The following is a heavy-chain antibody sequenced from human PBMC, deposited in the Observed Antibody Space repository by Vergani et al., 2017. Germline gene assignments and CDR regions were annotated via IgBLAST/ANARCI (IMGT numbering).Heavy chain of an antibody. CDR2: ILYDLINK. D-gene: IGHD2-2*01. CDR3: AKVLPIVVVPAARGYYYYGMDG. CDR1: LFTFILSF. Sequence: QFQLVESFLVFFHPFFSLILSCASSLFTFILSFIHFFLHSPFNFLYFFSFILYDLINKYSSDSLNCLFTISIDNSKNTLYLQMNSLRAEDTAVYYCAKVLPIVVVPAARGYYYYGMDGWGQGTTVTVSS. J-gene: IGHJ6*02. V-gene: IGHV3-30*02.